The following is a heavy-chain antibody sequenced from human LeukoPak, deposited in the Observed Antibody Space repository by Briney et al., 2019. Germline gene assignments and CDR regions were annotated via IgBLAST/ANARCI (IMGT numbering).Heavy chain of an antibody. Sequence: PGGSLRLSCAASGFTFSSYAMHWARHAPGRGLEWVAVISYDGSNKYYADSVKGRFTISRDNSKNTLYLQMNSLRAEDTAVYYCAREPYYYDSSGAPYYWFDYWGQGTLVSLSS. CDR1: GFTFSSYA. V-gene: IGHV3-30*04. J-gene: IGHJ4*02. CDR2: ISYDGSNK. D-gene: IGHD3-22*01. CDR3: AREPYYYDSSGAPYYWFDY.